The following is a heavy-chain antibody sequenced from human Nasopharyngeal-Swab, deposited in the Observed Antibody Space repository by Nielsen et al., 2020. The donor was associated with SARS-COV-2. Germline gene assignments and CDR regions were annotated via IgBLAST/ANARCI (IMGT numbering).Heavy chain of an antibody. J-gene: IGHJ4*02. CDR3: ARERRDGYNSVCYFDY. V-gene: IGHV4-59*01. D-gene: IGHD5-24*01. Sequence: IRQPPGKGLEWIGYTYYSGSTNYNPSLKSRVTISVDTSKNQFSLKLSSVTAADTAVYYCARERRDGYNSVCYFDYWGQGTLVTVSS. CDR2: TYYSGST.